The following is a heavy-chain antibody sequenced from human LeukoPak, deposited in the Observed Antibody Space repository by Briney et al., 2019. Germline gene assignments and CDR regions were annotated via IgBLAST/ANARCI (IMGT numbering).Heavy chain of an antibody. D-gene: IGHD2-2*03. CDR1: GFTFSSYE. V-gene: IGHV3-48*03. Sequence: PGGSLRLSCAASGFTFSSYEFNWVRQAPGKGLEWVSYISSSGRTIFYADSVKGRFTISRDNAKNSLYLQMNSLRAEDTAVYHCARDDGYCSSTSCYAGPSYGLDVWGQGTTVTVSS. CDR2: ISSSGRTI. J-gene: IGHJ6*02. CDR3: ARDDGYCSSTSCYAGPSYGLDV.